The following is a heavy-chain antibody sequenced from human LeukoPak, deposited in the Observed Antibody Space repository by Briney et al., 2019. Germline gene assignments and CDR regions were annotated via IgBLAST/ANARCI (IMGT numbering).Heavy chain of an antibody. J-gene: IGHJ4*02. CDR3: ARGGGYCSGGSCYDDY. Sequence: SETLSLTCAVYGGSFSGYYWSWIRQPPGKGLDWIGEVNHSGSTNYNPSLKSRVTISVDTSKHQFSLKLSSVTAADTAVYYCARGGGYCSGGSCYDDYWGQGTLVTVSS. CDR1: GGSFSGYY. D-gene: IGHD2-15*01. CDR2: VNHSGST. V-gene: IGHV4-34*01.